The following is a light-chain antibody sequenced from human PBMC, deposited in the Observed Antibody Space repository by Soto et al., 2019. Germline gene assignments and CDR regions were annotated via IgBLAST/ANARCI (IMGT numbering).Light chain of an antibody. CDR2: AAS. CDR1: QGISSY. Sequence: DIQWTQSPSFLSASVGDRVTITCRARQGISSYLAWYQQKPGKAPKLLIYAASTLQSGVPSRFSGSGSGTEFTLTISSLQPEDFATCYCQQLNSYPLTFGPGTKVDIK. V-gene: IGKV1-9*01. CDR3: QQLNSYPLT. J-gene: IGKJ3*01.